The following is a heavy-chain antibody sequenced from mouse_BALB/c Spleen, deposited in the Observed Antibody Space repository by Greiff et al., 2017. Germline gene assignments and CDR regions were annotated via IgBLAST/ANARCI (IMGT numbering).Heavy chain of an antibody. V-gene: IGHV5-6-5*01. D-gene: IGHD2-1*01. Sequence: EVKLVESGGGLVKPGGSLKLPCAASGFTFSSYAMSWVRQTPEKRLEWVASISSGGSTYYPDSVKGRFTISRDNARNILYLQMSSLRSEDTAMYYCAREENGNPPWFAYWGQGTLVTVSA. CDR2: ISSGGST. CDR3: AREENGNPPWFAY. CDR1: GFTFSSYA. J-gene: IGHJ3*01.